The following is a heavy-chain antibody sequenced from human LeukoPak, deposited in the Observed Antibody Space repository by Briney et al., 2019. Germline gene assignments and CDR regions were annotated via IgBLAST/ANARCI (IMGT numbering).Heavy chain of an antibody. J-gene: IGHJ4*02. CDR1: GGSFSGYY. V-gene: IGHV4-34*11. CDR2: IHDSGNT. D-gene: IGHD4-17*01. Sequence: PSETLSLTCAVYGGSFSGYYWSWIRQPPGKGLEWIGYIHDSGNTNYNASLKSRVTISVDTFKNQFSLNLRSVTTADTAVYFCGRGAATVTYWGQGTLVTVSS. CDR3: GRGAATVTY.